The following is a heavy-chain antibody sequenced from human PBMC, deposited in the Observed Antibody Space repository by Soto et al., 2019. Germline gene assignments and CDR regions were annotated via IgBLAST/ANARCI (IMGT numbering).Heavy chain of an antibody. Sequence: ASVKVSCKASGFTFTSSAVQWVRQARGQRLEWIGWIVVGSGNTNYAQKFQERVTITRDMSTSTAYMELSSLRSEDTAVYYCAASSTMVRGPRGGFGYWGQGTLVTVSS. CDR1: GFTFTSSA. V-gene: IGHV1-58*01. J-gene: IGHJ4*02. CDR2: IVVGSGNT. CDR3: AASSTMVRGPRGGFGY. D-gene: IGHD3-10*01.